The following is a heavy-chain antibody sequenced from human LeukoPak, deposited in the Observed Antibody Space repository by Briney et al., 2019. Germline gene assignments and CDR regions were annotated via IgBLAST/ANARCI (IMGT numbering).Heavy chain of an antibody. Sequence: SETLSLTCTVSGGSISSYYWSWIRQPPGKGLEWIGYIYYSGSTNYNPSLKSRVTISVDTSKNQFSLKLSSVTAADTAVYYCARSGYSNFDYWGQGTLVTVSS. D-gene: IGHD3-3*01. V-gene: IGHV4-59*08. CDR1: GGSISSYY. CDR3: ARSGYSNFDY. CDR2: IYYSGST. J-gene: IGHJ4*02.